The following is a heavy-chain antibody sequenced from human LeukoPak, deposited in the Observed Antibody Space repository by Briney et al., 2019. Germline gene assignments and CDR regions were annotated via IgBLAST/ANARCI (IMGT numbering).Heavy chain of an antibody. V-gene: IGHV5-51*01. CDR3: ARHRSETYWGGRADPFDL. J-gene: IGHJ3*01. CDR2: IYPGDSDT. Sequence: GESLKISCKGSGYKFTSYWIGWVRQMPGKGLEGVATIYPGDSDTRYGPSFQGQVTISADKSTSTAYLQWRSLKTWDSAIYYCARHRSETYWGGRADPFDLWAKGQWSPSLQ. CDR1: GYKFTSYW. D-gene: IGHD3-16*01.